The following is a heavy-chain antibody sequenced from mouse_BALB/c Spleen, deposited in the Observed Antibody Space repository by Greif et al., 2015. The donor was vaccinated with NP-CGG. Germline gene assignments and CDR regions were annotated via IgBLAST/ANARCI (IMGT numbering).Heavy chain of an antibody. CDR1: GFSLTSYG. CDR3: ARNEYYEAWFAY. J-gene: IGHJ3*01. Sequence: QVQLQQSGPGLVQPSQSLSITCTVSGFSLTSYGVHWVRQSPGKGLEWLGVIWSGGSTDYNAAFISRLSISKDNSKSQVFFKRNSLQANDTAIYYCARNEYYEAWFAYWGQGTLVTVSA. CDR2: IWSGGST. V-gene: IGHV2-2*02. D-gene: IGHD1-1*01.